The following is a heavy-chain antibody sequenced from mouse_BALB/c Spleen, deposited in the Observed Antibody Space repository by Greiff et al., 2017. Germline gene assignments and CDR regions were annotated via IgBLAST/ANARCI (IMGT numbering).Heavy chain of an antibody. V-gene: IGHV1-69*02. CDR2: IDPSDSYT. CDR1: GYTFTSYW. Sequence: QVQLQQPGAELVKPGASVKLSCKASGYTFTSYWMHWVKQRPGQGLEWIGEIDPSDSYTNYNQKFKGKATLTVDKSSSTAYMQLSSLTSEDSAVYYCARNYRYYGYYFDYWGQGTTLTVSS. J-gene: IGHJ2*01. D-gene: IGHD2-14*01. CDR3: ARNYRYYGYYFDY.